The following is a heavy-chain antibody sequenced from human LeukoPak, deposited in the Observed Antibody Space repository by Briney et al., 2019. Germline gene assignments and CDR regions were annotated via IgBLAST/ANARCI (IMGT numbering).Heavy chain of an antibody. Sequence: PSETLSLTCTVSGGSISSSSYYWGWIRQPPGKGLEWIGSIYYSGSTYYNPSLKSRVTISVGTSKTQFSLKLRSVTAADTALYYCARATDMVRGVVGAIDIWGQGTMVTVSS. CDR3: ARATDMVRGVVGAIDI. D-gene: IGHD3-10*01. V-gene: IGHV4-39*07. CDR2: IYYSGST. J-gene: IGHJ3*02. CDR1: GGSISSSSYY.